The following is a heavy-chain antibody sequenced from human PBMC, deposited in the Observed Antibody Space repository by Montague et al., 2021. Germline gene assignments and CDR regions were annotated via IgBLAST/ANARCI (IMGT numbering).Heavy chain of an antibody. CDR3: ARGWQKRFDP. D-gene: IGHD5-24*01. J-gene: IGHJ5*02. V-gene: IGHV6-1*01. Sequence: CAISGDSVSSNDATWNWIRQSPSRGLEWLGRTYYRSKWYNEYAISVKSRITVNPDTSKNQFSPLLNSVTLEDTAVYYCARGWQKRFDPWGQGTLVTVSS. CDR2: TYYRSKWYN. CDR1: GDSVSSNDAT.